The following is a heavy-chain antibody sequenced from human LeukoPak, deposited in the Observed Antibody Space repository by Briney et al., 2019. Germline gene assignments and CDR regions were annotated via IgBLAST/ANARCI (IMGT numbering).Heavy chain of an antibody. CDR2: MNPNSGGT. V-gene: IGHV1-2*02. Sequence: GASVKVSCKASGYTFTSYDINWVRQATGQGLEWMGWMNPNSGGTNYAQKFQGRVTMTRDTSISTAYMELSRLRSDDTAVYYCARGGSTAGWFDPWGQGTLVTVSS. CDR1: GYTFTSYD. CDR3: ARGGSTAGWFDP. D-gene: IGHD3-10*01. J-gene: IGHJ5*02.